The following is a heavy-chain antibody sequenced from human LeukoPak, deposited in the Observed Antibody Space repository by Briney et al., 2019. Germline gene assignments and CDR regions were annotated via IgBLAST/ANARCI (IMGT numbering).Heavy chain of an antibody. Sequence: SGPTLVKPCNALTLPFSVYGFAFITTGVGVGWIRQPPGKALEWLALIDWDDDKRYSPSLKSRLTITKDTSKNQVVLTMTKMDSVATSTYYCATVTTRRSDYWGQGTLVTVSS. CDR2: IDWDDDK. CDR3: ATVTTRRSDY. D-gene: IGHD4-17*01. J-gene: IGHJ4*02. CDR1: GFAFITTGVG. V-gene: IGHV2-5*02.